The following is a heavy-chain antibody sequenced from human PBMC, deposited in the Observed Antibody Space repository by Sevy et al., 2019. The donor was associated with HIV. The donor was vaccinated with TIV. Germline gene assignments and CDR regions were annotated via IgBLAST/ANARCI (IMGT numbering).Heavy chain of an antibody. J-gene: IGHJ4*02. V-gene: IGHV3-48*02. D-gene: IGHD5-12*01. CDR2: IRGSSGSY. CDR1: GFTFSIFD. Sequence: GGSLRLSCAASGFTFSIFDLVWVRQAPGKGLEWVSYIRGSSGSYMPYYADSVKGRFTISRDNAKNSLYLQMNSLRDEDTAVYYCTRNRGYHTFDHWGQGTLVTVSS. CDR3: TRNRGYHTFDH.